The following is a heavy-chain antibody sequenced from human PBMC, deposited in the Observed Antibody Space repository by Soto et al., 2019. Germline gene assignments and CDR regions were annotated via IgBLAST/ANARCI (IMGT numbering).Heavy chain of an antibody. CDR3: ARSGGLDRDFNY. CDR1: GGTFSSDS. J-gene: IGHJ4*02. D-gene: IGHD2-15*01. Sequence: SVKVSCKASGGTFSSDSFSWVRQAPGQGLEWMGGIIPMFDTPIYAQKFQDRVTITADESTSTAYMQLSSLRSGDTAVYYCARSGGLDRDFNYWGQGTLVTVSS. V-gene: IGHV1-69*13. CDR2: IIPMFDTP.